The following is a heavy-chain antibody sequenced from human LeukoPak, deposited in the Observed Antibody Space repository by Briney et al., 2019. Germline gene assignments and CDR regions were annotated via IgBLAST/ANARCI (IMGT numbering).Heavy chain of an antibody. Sequence: AAVKVSCKASGYTFINYDINWVRQAAGQGREWMGWISVYNGNININYAQKVQGRSTMTTDTSTSTAYMELRSMRSDDTAVYYCARWEVGSGYRYWGQGTLVTVSS. D-gene: IGHD3-22*01. CDR2: ISVYNGNI. V-gene: IGHV1-18*01. J-gene: IGHJ4*02. CDR3: ARWEVGSGYRY. CDR1: GYTFINYD.